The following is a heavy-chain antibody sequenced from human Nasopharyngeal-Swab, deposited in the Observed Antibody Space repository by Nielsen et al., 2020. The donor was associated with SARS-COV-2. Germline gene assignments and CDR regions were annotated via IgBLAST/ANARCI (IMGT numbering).Heavy chain of an antibody. CDR1: GGSFSGYY. D-gene: IGHD5-18*01. CDR3: ARGGKNTAMALTDY. J-gene: IGHJ4*02. Sequence: SETLSLTCAVYGGSFSGYYWSWIRQPPGKGLEWIGEINHSGSTNYNPSLKSRVTISVDTSKNQFSLKLSSVTAADTAVYYCARGGKNTAMALTDYWGQGTLVTVSS. V-gene: IGHV4-34*01. CDR2: INHSGST.